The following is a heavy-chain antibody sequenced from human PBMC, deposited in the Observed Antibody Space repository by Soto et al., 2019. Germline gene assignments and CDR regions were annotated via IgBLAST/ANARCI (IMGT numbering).Heavy chain of an antibody. CDR3: ANEMGGSSWYRYYYYYGMDV. D-gene: IGHD6-13*01. Sequence: QVQLVESGGGVVQPGRSLRLSCAASGFTFSSYGMHWVRQAPGKGLEWVAVISYDGSNKYYADSVKGRFTISRDNSKNTLYLQMNSLRAEDTAVNYCANEMGGSSWYRYYYYYGMDVWGQGTTVTVSS. CDR1: GFTFSSYG. CDR2: ISYDGSNK. V-gene: IGHV3-30*18. J-gene: IGHJ6*02.